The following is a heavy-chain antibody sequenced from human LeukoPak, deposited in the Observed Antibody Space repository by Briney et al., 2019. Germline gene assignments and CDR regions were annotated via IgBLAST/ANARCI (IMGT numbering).Heavy chain of an antibody. CDR2: INKDESEK. J-gene: IGHJ4*02. CDR3: ARCKTTVTAMPGY. D-gene: IGHD4-17*01. CDR1: GFTFSSYC. Sequence: GGSLRLSCAASGFTFSSYCMSWVRQAPGKGLEWVANINKDESEKYYVDSVKGRFTISRDNAKSSLYLQMNSLRAEDTAVYYCARCKTTVTAMPGYLGQGTLVTVSS. V-gene: IGHV3-7*03.